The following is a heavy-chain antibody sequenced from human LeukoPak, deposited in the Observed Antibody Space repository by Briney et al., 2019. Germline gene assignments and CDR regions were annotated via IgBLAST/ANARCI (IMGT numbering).Heavy chain of an antibody. CDR3: ARGRGYSSS. CDR2: INHSGST. V-gene: IGHV4-34*01. D-gene: IGHD6-13*01. J-gene: IGHJ4*02. Sequence: SETLSLTCGVYGGSFSGYYWSWIRQPPGKGLEWIGEINHSGSTNYNPSLKSRVTISVDTSKNQFSLKLSSVTAADTAVYYCARGRGYSSSWGQGTLVTVSS. CDR1: GGSFSGYY.